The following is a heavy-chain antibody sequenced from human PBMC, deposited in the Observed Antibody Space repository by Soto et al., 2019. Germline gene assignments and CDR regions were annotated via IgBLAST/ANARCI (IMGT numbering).Heavy chain of an antibody. V-gene: IGHV4-59*01. J-gene: IGHJ4*02. CDR3: ARDRGTVWDGYFDY. CDR2: IYYSGST. D-gene: IGHD1-1*01. CDR1: GGSISSYY. Sequence: QVQLQESGPGLVKPSENLSLTCTVSGGSISSYYWSWIRQPPGKGLEWIGYIYYSGSTNYNPSLKSRVTISVDTSKNQFSLKLSSVTAADTAVYYCARDRGTVWDGYFDYWGQGTLVTVSS.